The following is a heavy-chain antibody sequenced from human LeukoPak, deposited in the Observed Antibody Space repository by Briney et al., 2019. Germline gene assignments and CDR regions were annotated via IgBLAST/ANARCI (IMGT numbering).Heavy chain of an antibody. Sequence: PGRSLRLSCAASGFTFSSYGMHWVRQAPGKGLEWVAVISYDGSNKYYADSVKGRFTISRDNAKNSLYLQMNSLRAEDTAVYYCARISSGWYKEVGYFDYWGQGTLVTVSS. V-gene: IGHV3-30*03. CDR2: ISYDGSNK. J-gene: IGHJ4*02. CDR3: ARISSGWYKEVGYFDY. CDR1: GFTFSSYG. D-gene: IGHD6-19*01.